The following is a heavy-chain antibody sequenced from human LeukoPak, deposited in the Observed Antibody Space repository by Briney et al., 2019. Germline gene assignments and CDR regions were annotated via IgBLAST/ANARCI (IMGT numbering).Heavy chain of an antibody. J-gene: IGHJ4*02. V-gene: IGHV3-20*04. Sequence: PGGSLRLSCAASGFTFDDYGMSWVRQAPGKGLEWVSGINWNGGSTGYADSVKGRFTISRDNAKNSLYLQMNSLRAEDTALYYCARVRGGAAAGIGYFDYWGQGTLVTVSS. CDR3: ARVRGGAAAGIGYFDY. CDR1: GFTFDDYG. CDR2: INWNGGST. D-gene: IGHD6-13*01.